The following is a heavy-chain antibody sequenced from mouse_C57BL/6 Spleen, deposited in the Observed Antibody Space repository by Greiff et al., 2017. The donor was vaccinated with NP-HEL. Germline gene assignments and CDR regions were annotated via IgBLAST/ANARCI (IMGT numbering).Heavy chain of an antibody. J-gene: IGHJ2*01. CDR1: GYAFSSSW. Sequence: QVQLQQSGPELVKPGASVEISCKASGYAFSSSWMNWVKQRPGKGLEWIGRIYPGDGDTNYNGKFKGKATLTADKSSSTAYMQLSSLTSEDSAVYFCARNYGSSYLLYFDYWGQGTTLTVSS. CDR2: IYPGDGDT. D-gene: IGHD1-1*01. CDR3: ARNYGSSYLLYFDY. V-gene: IGHV1-82*01.